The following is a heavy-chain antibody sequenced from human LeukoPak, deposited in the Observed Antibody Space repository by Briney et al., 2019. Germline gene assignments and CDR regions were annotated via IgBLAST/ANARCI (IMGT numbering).Heavy chain of an antibody. CDR3: ARDQYCGGDCQWAFDY. CDR2: ICSSSITI. J-gene: IGHJ4*02. V-gene: IGHV3-48*01. Sequence: GGSLRLSCAASGFTFSSYSMNWVRQAPGKGLEWVSYICSSSITIHYADSVKGRFTISRDNAKNSLYLQMNSLRAEDTAVYYCARDQYCGGDCQWAFDYWGQGTLVTVSS. D-gene: IGHD2-21*01. CDR1: GFTFSSYS.